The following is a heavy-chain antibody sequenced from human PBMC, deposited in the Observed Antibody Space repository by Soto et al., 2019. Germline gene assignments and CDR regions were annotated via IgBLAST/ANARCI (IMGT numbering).Heavy chain of an antibody. D-gene: IGHD6-13*01. V-gene: IGHV3-23*01. Sequence: GGALRLPCAASGFTFSRYALSWVRQAPGTGLEWVSAISGSGGSTYYADSVKGRFTISRDNSKNTLYLQMSSLRAEDTAVYYCANSRAPSSWLDPNWFDPWGQGTLVTVSS. CDR2: ISGSGGST. J-gene: IGHJ5*02. CDR1: GFTFSRYA. CDR3: ANSRAPSSWLDPNWFDP.